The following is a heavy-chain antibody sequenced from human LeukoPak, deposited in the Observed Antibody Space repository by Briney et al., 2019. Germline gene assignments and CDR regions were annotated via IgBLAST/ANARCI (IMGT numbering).Heavy chain of an antibody. V-gene: IGHV4-39*01. D-gene: IGHD3-10*01. CDR1: GGSISSSYYY. J-gene: IGHJ6*02. Sequence: SETLSLTCTVPGGSISSSYYYWGWIRQPPGKGLEWIGSIYYSGSTNNNPSLKSRVTISVDTSKNQFSLKLSSVTAADTAVYYCARLGVLRDYYYFGMDVWGQGTTVTVSS. CDR2: IYYSGST. CDR3: ARLGVLRDYYYFGMDV.